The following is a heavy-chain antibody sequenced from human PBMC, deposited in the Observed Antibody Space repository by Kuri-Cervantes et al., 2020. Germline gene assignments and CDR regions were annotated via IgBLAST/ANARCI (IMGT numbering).Heavy chain of an antibody. J-gene: IGHJ4*02. CDR3: ASSVISITVAGTSDY. Sequence: GGSLRLSCAASGFTFSSYAMSWVRQAPGKGLEWVSAISGSGGSTYYAGSVKGRFTISRDNSKNTLYLQMNSLRAEDTAVYYCASSVISITVAGTSDYWGQGTLVTVSS. CDR2: ISGSGGST. D-gene: IGHD6-19*01. V-gene: IGHV3-23*01. CDR1: GFTFSSYA.